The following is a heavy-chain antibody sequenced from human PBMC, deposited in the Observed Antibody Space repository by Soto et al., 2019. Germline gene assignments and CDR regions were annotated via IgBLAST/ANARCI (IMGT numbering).Heavy chain of an antibody. D-gene: IGHD6-13*01. CDR2: ISYDGSNK. Sequence: QVQLVESGGGVVQPGRSLRLSCAASGFTLSSYPMHWVRQAPGKGLEWVAVISYDGSNKYYADSVKGRFTISRDNSQNTLYLQMNSLRAEDTAVYSCARAFGLRRQQLGGFDYWGKGTMVTVSS. V-gene: IGHV3-30-3*01. CDR3: ARAFGLRRQQLGGFDY. CDR1: GFTLSSYP. J-gene: IGHJ4*02.